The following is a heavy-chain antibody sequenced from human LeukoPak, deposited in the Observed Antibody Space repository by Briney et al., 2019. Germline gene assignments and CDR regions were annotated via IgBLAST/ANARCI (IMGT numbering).Heavy chain of an antibody. CDR3: ARLNQGYLYFDH. CDR1: GYSISNGYF. CDR2: VYNSGAT. Sequence: SETLSLTCTVSGYSISNGYFWAWRRPPPGKGLEGIGSVYNSGATYYIPSLQSRVTISVDTSKNQFSLRLTSVTAADTAAYFCARLNQGYLYFDHWGRGTLVTVSS. J-gene: IGHJ2*01. V-gene: IGHV4-38-2*02.